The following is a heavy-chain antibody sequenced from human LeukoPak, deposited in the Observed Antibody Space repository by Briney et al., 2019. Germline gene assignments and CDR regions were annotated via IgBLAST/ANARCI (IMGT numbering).Heavy chain of an antibody. J-gene: IGHJ4*02. Sequence: PGGSLRLSCAASGFTFSTYSMNWVRQAPGKGLEWVSYISPGSGSISYADSVKGRFTISRDNAKNPLYLQMNSLRVEDTAVYYCARDLNWNFDYWGQGTLVTVSS. CDR1: GFTFSTYS. CDR3: ARDLNWNFDY. V-gene: IGHV3-48*01. CDR2: ISPGSGSI. D-gene: IGHD1-20*01.